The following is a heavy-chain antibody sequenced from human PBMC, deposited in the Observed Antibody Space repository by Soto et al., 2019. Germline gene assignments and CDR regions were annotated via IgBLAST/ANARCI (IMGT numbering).Heavy chain of an antibody. J-gene: IGHJ4*02. CDR3: ARHRNWKVDY. CDR1: GVSVSNRTHY. V-gene: IGHV4-61*01. Sequence: PSETLSLTCEVSGVSVSNRTHYWTWIRQPPGKGLEWIGFLYYGGTNYNPSLKSRVTIPVDTSKNQFSLKVNSVTAADTAVYYCARHRNWKVDYWGQGTMVTVYS. D-gene: IGHD1-1*01. CDR2: LYYGGT.